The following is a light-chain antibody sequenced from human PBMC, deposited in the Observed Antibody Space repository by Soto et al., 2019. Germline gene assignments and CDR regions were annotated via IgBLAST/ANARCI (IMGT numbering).Light chain of an antibody. CDR2: GAS. CDR1: QSVSSN. CDR3: QKYGNFWT. J-gene: IGKJ1*01. V-gene: IGKV3-20*01. Sequence: EILMTQSPATLSVSPGERATVSCRASQSVSSNLAWYQQKPGQAPRLLIYGASSRATGIPDRFSGSGSGTDFSLTIRRLEPDDFAVYYCQKYGNFWTFGQGTKVDI.